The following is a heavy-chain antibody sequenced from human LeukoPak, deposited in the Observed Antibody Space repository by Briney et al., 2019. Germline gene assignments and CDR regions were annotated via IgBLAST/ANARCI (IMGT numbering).Heavy chain of an antibody. CDR1: GFTFSNYG. V-gene: IGHV3-33*01. CDR3: ARDRHYVSENYYYYYYMDV. CDR2: IWYDGSKT. D-gene: IGHD3-10*01. Sequence: GRSPRLSRAASGFTFSNYGMDWVRQAPGKGLEWVAVIWYDGSKTYYADSVKGRFTISRDNSKNTLYLQMSSLRAEDTAVHYCARDRHYVSENYYYYYYMDVWGKGTTVTVSS. J-gene: IGHJ6*03.